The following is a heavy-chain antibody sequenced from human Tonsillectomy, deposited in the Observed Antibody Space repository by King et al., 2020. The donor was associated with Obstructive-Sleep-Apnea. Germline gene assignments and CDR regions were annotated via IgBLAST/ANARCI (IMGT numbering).Heavy chain of an antibody. CDR1: GMTFSSYC. CDR3: ATGGPDAFDF. J-gene: IGHJ3*01. D-gene: IGHD3-16*01. Sequence: VQLVESGGGLVQPGGSLRLSCAASGMTFSSYCMNWVRQAPGKGLGWGSFISSSDSTIYYADSVKGRFTISSNNTKNSLYLQMNSLRAEDTAVYYCATGGPDAFDFWGRGTMVTVSS. V-gene: IGHV3-48*04. CDR2: ISSSDSTI.